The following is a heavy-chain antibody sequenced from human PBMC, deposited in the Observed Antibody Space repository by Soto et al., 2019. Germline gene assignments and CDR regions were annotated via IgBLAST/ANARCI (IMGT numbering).Heavy chain of an antibody. CDR2: ISGSGGST. Sequence: EVQLLESGGGLVQPEGSLRLSCAASGFTFSTYTMSWVRQAPGKGLEWVSAISGSGGSTNYADSVKGRFTITRDNSKNTPNQQMSSLGAEDTAVYYCAKDGTAAGTPDSWYFDLWGRGTLVTVSS. CDR3: AKDGTAAGTPDSWYFDL. V-gene: IGHV3-23*01. D-gene: IGHD6-13*01. J-gene: IGHJ2*01. CDR1: GFTFSTYT.